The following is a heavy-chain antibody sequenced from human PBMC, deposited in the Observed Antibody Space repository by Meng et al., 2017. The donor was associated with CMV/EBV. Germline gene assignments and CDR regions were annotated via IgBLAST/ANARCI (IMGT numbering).Heavy chain of an antibody. Sequence: GGYYWSSIRQHPGKGLEWIGYIYYSGSTYYNPSLKSRVTISVDTSKNQFSLKLSSVTAADTAVYYCARDYGYCSSTSCYGNWYFDLWGRGTLVTVSS. CDR1: GGYY. V-gene: IGHV4-31*02. CDR3: ARDYGYCSSTSCYGNWYFDL. CDR2: IYYSGST. J-gene: IGHJ2*01. D-gene: IGHD2-2*03.